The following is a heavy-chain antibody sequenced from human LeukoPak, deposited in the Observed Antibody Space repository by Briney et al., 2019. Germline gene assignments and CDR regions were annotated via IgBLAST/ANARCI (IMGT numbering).Heavy chain of an antibody. J-gene: IGHJ4*02. CDR2: INPNSGGT. Sequence: ASVKVSCKASGYTFTDYYMQWVRQAPGQGLEWMGWINPNSGGTHYVQRFQGWVTMTRDTSISTAYMKLSRLTSDDTAVYYCARGGPYYDSSRANDLNYWGQGTLVTVSS. V-gene: IGHV1-2*04. D-gene: IGHD3-22*01. CDR1: GYTFTDYY. CDR3: ARGGPYYDSSRANDLNY.